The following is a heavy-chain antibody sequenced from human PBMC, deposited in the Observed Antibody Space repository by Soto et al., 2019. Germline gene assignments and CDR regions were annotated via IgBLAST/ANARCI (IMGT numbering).Heavy chain of an antibody. D-gene: IGHD3-9*01. J-gene: IGHJ6*02. CDR3: ARARDYDILTGHPPYYYYGMDV. CDR2: ISAYNGNT. CDR1: GYTFTSYG. V-gene: IGHV1-18*01. Sequence: ASVKVSCKASGYTFTSYGISWVRQAPGQGLEWMGWISAYNGNTNYAQKLQGRVTMTTDTSTSTAYMELRSLRSEDTAVYYCARARDYDILTGHPPYYYYGMDVWGQGTTVTVSS.